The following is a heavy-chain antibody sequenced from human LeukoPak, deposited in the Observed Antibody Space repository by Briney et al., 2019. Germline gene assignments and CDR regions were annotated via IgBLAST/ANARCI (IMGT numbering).Heavy chain of an antibody. CDR1: GFTFSHIG. Sequence: GGSLRLSCEASGFTFSHIGMAWVRQAPGKGLEWVSSIHPNGVNTHYADSVKGRFTISRDNSKNTLFLQMNSLTAEDTAIYSCARPRLEYCSGGSCFDAFDIWGQGTMVTVSS. D-gene: IGHD2-15*01. CDR3: ARPRLEYCSGGSCFDAFDI. V-gene: IGHV3-23*01. J-gene: IGHJ3*02. CDR2: IHPNGVNT.